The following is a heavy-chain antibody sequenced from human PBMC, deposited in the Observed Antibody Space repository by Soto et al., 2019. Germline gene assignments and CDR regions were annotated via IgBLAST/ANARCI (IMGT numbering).Heavy chain of an antibody. V-gene: IGHV3-33*01. CDR1: GFTFSSYG. CDR3: ARDQGWRAVVVPAAMTDNDYSNYGGLGTLDY. D-gene: IGHD2-2*01. J-gene: IGHJ4*02. Sequence: GGSLRLSCAASGFTFSSYGMHWVRQAPGKGLEWVAVIWYDGSNKYYADSVKGRFTISRDNSKNTLYLQMNSLRAEDTAVYYWARDQGWRAVVVPAAMTDNDYSNYGGLGTLDYWGQGTLVTVSS. CDR2: IWYDGSNK.